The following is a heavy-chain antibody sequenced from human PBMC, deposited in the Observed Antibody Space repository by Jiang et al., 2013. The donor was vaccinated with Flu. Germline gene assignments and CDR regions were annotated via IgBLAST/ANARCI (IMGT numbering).Heavy chain of an antibody. J-gene: IGHJ6*02. V-gene: IGHV1-69*06. D-gene: IGHD3-22*01. CDR3: ASQSGYYYDSSGYGMDV. CDR2: IIPIFGTA. CDR1: GGTFSSYA. Sequence: SGAEVKKPGSSVKVSCKASGGTFSSYAISWVRQAPGQGLEWMGGIIPIFGTANYAQKFQGRVTITADKSTSTAYMELSSLRSEDTAVYYCASQSGYYYDSSGYGMDVWGQGTTVTVSS.